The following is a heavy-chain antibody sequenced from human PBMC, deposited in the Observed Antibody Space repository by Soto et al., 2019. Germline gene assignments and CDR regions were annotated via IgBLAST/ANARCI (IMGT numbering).Heavy chain of an antibody. V-gene: IGHV1-69*13. CDR3: AKSHEGYQLPHYYYGMGV. Sequence: SVKVSCKASGGTFTNYAISWVRQAPGQGLEWMGGIIPIFGTANYAQKFQGRVTITADESTSTAYMELSSLRSEDTAVYYCAKSHEGYQLPHYYYGMGVWGQGTTVTVSS. CDR1: GGTFTNYA. CDR2: IIPIFGTA. D-gene: IGHD2-2*01. J-gene: IGHJ6*02.